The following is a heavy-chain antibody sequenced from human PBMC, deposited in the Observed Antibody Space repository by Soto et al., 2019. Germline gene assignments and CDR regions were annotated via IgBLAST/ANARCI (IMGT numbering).Heavy chain of an antibody. CDR2: IYYTGIT. D-gene: IGHD1-7*01. J-gene: IGHJ4*02. V-gene: IGHV4-61*01. CDR3: ASLRGNYADH. CDR1: GGSVSSGNYY. Sequence: SETLSLTCTVSGGSVSSGNYYWSWIRQPPGKGLEWIGYIYYTGITNYNPSLKSRVTMSVDTSNNQFSLKLSSVTAADTAVYYCASLRGNYADHWGQGTLVTVSS.